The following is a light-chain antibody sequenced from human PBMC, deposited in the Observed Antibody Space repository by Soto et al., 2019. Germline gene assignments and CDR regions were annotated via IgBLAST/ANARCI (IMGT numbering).Light chain of an antibody. J-gene: IGKJ5*01. CDR3: QQYAGSPRT. V-gene: IGKV3-20*01. CDR2: GAS. CDR1: QSVSNNY. Sequence: EIVLTQSPGTLSLSPEESATLSCRASQSVSNNYLAWYQQKPGQAPRLLIYGASSRATGIPDRFSGSGSGTDFTLTISRLEPEDFAVYYCQQYAGSPRTFGQGTRLEI.